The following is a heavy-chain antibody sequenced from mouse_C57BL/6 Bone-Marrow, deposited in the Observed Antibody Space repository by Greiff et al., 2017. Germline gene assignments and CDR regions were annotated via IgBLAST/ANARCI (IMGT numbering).Heavy chain of an antibody. CDR3: ARDAGSPYAMDY. J-gene: IGHJ4*01. Sequence: EVKVVESGGGLVQSGRSLRLSCATSGFTFSDFYMEWVRQAPGKGLEWIAASRNKANDYTTEYSASVKGRFIVSRDTSQSILYLQMNALRAEDTAIYYCARDAGSPYAMDYRGQGTSVTVSS. CDR2: SRNKANDYTT. CDR1: GFTFSDFY. V-gene: IGHV7-1*01.